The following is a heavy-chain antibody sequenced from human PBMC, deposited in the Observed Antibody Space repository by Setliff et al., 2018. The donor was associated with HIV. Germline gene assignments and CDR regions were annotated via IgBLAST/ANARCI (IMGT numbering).Heavy chain of an antibody. CDR1: GGTISSGGYY. CDR3: ARVALAGMSARPFYFDY. D-gene: IGHD6-6*01. Sequence: SETLSLTCTVSGGTISSGGYYWSWIRQHPGKGLEWIGFIYHRGNTHYNSSLKSQLTISVDTSKNQFSLKLTSMTAADTAVYYCARVALAGMSARPFYFDYWGQGALVTVSS. V-gene: IGHV4-31*01. CDR2: IYHRGNT. J-gene: IGHJ4*02.